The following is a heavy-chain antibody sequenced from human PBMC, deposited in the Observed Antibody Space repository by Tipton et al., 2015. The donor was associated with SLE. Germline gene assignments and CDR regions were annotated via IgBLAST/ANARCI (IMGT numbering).Heavy chain of an antibody. CDR1: GFTFISHG. J-gene: IGHJ4*02. CDR3: ETFGGASDY. V-gene: IGHV3-23*01. Sequence: GSLRLSCAASGFTFISHGMNWVRQAPGKGLEWVAAITGSGSSTYYADSVKGRFTISRDNSESTLYLQMNSLRAEDTAIYYCETFGGASDYWGQGTLVTVSS. D-gene: IGHD3-16*01. CDR2: ITGSGSST.